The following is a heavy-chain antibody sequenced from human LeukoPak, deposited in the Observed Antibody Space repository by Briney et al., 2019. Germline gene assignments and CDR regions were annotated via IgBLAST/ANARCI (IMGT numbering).Heavy chain of an antibody. J-gene: IGHJ6*02. CDR3: ARDGSFELLRFLEWLPPYGMDV. D-gene: IGHD3-3*01. V-gene: IGHV3-21*01. CDR1: GFTFSSYS. Sequence: GSLRLSCAASGFTFSSYSMNWVRQAPGKGLEWVSSISSSSSYIYYADSVKGQFTISRDNAKNSLYLQMNSLRAEDTAVYYCARDGSFELLRFLEWLPPYGMDVWGQGTTVTVSS. CDR2: ISSSSSYI.